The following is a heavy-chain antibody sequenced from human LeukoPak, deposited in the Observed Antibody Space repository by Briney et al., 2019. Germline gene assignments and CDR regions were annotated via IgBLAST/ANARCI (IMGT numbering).Heavy chain of an antibody. V-gene: IGHV1-18*01. CDR1: GCTFTSYG. J-gene: IGHJ4*02. D-gene: IGHD3-22*01. Sequence: ASVKVSCKASGCTFTSYGISWVRQAPGQGLEWMGWISAYNGNTNYAQKFQGRVTMTRNTSISTAYMELSSLRSEDTAVYYCARGGYYYDSSGNDYWGQGTLVTVSS. CDR3: ARGGYYYDSSGNDY. CDR2: ISAYNGNT.